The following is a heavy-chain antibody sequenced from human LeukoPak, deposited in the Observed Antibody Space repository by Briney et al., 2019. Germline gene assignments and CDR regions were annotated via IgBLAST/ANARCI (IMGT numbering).Heavy chain of an antibody. D-gene: IGHD3-10*01. V-gene: IGHV4-39*01. J-gene: IGHJ4*02. CDR3: ARFGYSGGAFDY. CDR1: GGSISSSSYY. CDR2: IYYSGST. Sequence: SETLSLTCTVSGGSISSSSYYWGWIRQPPGKGLEWIGSIYYSGSTYYNPSLKSRVTISVDTSKNQFSLKLSSVTAADTAVYYCARFGYSGGAFDYWGQGTLVTVSS.